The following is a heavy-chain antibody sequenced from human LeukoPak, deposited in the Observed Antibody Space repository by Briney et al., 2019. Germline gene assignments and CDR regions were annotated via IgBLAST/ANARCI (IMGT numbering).Heavy chain of an antibody. CDR3: ARSLYYYDSSGYFRPYYFDY. D-gene: IGHD3-22*01. Sequence: SETLPLTCAVYGGSFSGYYWSWIRQPPGKGLEWIGEINHSGSTNYNPSLKSRVTISVDTSKNQFSLKLSSVTAADTAVYYCARSLYYYDSSGYFRPYYFDYWGQGTLVTVSS. J-gene: IGHJ4*02. CDR2: INHSGST. CDR1: GGSFSGYY. V-gene: IGHV4-34*01.